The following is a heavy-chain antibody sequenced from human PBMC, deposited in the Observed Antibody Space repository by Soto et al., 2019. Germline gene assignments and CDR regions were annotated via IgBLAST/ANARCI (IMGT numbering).Heavy chain of an antibody. CDR3: ASTASPEYYDFWSGDDY. V-gene: IGHV4-39*07. Sequence: SETLSLTCTVSGGSISSSSYYWGWIRQPPGKGLEWIGSIYYSGSTYYNQSLKSRITISVNTSKNQFSLKLSTMTAADTALYYCASTASPEYYDFWSGDDYWGQGTLVTVSS. CDR1: GGSISSSSYY. J-gene: IGHJ4*02. CDR2: IYYSGST. D-gene: IGHD3-3*01.